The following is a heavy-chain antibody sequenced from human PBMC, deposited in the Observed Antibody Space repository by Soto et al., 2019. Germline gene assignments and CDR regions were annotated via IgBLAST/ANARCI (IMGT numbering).Heavy chain of an antibody. V-gene: IGHV4-59*01. CDR1: GCSISSYY. J-gene: IGHJ3*02. Sequence: PXETLSLTCTVSGCSISSYYWSWLRQPPGKGLEWIGYIYYSGSTNYNPSLKSRVTISVDTSKNQFSLKLSSVTAADTAVYYCARVKSITIFGVALDAFDIWRQGTMVTVS. CDR2: IYYSGST. CDR3: ARVKSITIFGVALDAFDI. D-gene: IGHD3-3*01.